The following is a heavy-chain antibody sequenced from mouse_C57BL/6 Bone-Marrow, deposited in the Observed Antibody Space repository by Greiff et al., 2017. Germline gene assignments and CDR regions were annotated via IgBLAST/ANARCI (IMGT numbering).Heavy chain of an antibody. D-gene: IGHD1-1*01. J-gene: IGHJ3*01. CDR3: TRWDSTVVSTSGPSFAD. CDR1: GYTFTDYE. CDR2: IDPETGGT. Sequence: VQLQQSGAELVRPGPSVTLSCKASGYTFTDYEMHWVKQTPVHGLEWIGDIDPETGGTAYNQNFKGKAILTADKSTSTVDMEISRLTSEDSAVYYCTRWDSTVVSTSGPSFADWGQGTLVTVSA. V-gene: IGHV1-15*01.